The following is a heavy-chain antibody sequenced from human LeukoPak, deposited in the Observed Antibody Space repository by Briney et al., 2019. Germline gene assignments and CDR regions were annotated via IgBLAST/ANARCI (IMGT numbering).Heavy chain of an antibody. CDR3: ARDKQQLINDY. CDR1: GFTFSSYS. V-gene: IGHV3-21*01. Sequence: GGSLRLSCAASGFTFSSYSMNWVRQAPGKGLEWVSSISSSSSYIYYADSVKGRFTISRNNAKNSLYLQMNSLRAEDTAVYYCARDKQQLINDYWGQGTLVTVSS. CDR2: ISSSSSYI. D-gene: IGHD6-13*01. J-gene: IGHJ4*02.